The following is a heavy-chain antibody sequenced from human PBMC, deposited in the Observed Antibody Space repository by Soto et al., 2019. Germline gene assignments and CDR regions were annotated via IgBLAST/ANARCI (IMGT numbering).Heavy chain of an antibody. J-gene: IGHJ4*02. D-gene: IGHD2-2*01. CDR1: GDSLTTRGMC. V-gene: IGHV2-70*11. CDR3: ARIHTTSCYQDS. Sequence: GPTLVNPTQTLTLTCTLSGDSLTTRGMCVSWIRQPPGKALEWLARIDWDGDKWYSTSLKARLTISKDTSKNQVVLTMTNMDPVDTATYYCARIHTTSCYQDSWGQGTLVTVSS. CDR2: IDWDGDK.